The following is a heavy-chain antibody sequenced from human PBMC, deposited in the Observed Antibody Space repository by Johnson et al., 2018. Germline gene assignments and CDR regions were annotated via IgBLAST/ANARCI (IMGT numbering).Heavy chain of an antibody. Sequence: VQLVESGGGLIQPGGSLRVSCAASGLSVSSNFMSWVRQAPGKGLEWVSVIYSSGIPYYADSVKGRFTISRDDSKNTLYLQMDSLRVEDTAVYYCAGGGTGDHGMDVWGQGTTVSVSS. D-gene: IGHD4-17*01. CDR2: IYSSGIP. V-gene: IGHV3-53*01. CDR3: AGGGTGDHGMDV. CDR1: GLSVSSNF. J-gene: IGHJ6*02.